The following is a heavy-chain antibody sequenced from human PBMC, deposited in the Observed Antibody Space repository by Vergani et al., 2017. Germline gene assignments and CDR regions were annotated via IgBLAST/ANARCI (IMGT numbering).Heavy chain of an antibody. CDR2: IYHSGST. J-gene: IGHJ4*02. V-gene: IGHV4-30-2*01. Sequence: QLQLQESGSGLVKPSQTLSLTCAVSGGSISSGGYSWSWIRQPPGKGLEWIGYIYHSGSTYYNPSLKSRVTISVDRSKNQFSLKLSSVTAADTAVYYCARGRGVGVLWFGEPRGELDFDYWGQGTLVTVSS. CDR3: ARGRGVGVLWFGEPRGELDFDY. D-gene: IGHD3-10*01. CDR1: GGSISSGGYS.